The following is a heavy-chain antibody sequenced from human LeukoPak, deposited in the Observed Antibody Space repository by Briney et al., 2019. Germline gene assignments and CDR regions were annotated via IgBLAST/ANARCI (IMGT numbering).Heavy chain of an antibody. D-gene: IGHD1-14*01. Sequence: PSETLSLTCAVYGGSFSGYYWSWIRQPPGKGLEWIGEINHSGSTNYNPSLKSRVTISVDTSKNQFSLKLSSVTAADTAVYYCARETYHDYYYYYGMDVWGQGTTVTVSS. CDR2: INHSGST. V-gene: IGHV4-34*01. CDR1: GGSFSGYY. CDR3: ARETYHDYYYYYGMDV. J-gene: IGHJ6*02.